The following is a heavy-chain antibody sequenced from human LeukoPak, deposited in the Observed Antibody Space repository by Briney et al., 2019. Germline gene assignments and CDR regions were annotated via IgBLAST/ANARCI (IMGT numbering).Heavy chain of an antibody. D-gene: IGHD3-9*01. J-gene: IGHJ4*02. CDR3: ARDSPYYDILTGYYIGDY. Sequence: ASVKVSCKASGYTFTSYGISWVRQAPGQGLEWMGWISAYNGNTNYAQKLQGRVTMTTDTSTSTAYMELRSLRSDDTAVYYCARDSPYYDILTGYYIGDYWGQGTPVTVSS. CDR1: GYTFTSYG. V-gene: IGHV1-18*04. CDR2: ISAYNGNT.